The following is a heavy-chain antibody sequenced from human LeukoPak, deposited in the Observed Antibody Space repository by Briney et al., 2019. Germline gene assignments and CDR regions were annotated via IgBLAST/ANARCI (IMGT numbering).Heavy chain of an antibody. V-gene: IGHV3-33*01. CDR2: IWYDGSNL. Sequence: GGPLRLSCAASGFPFSSYGMHWVRQAPGKGLEWVALIWYDGSNLYYADSVKGRFTISKDSSKNTLYLHMNSLRAEDTAVYYCARDKNYYGSGSPSLDAFDIWGQGTMVTVSS. J-gene: IGHJ3*02. CDR3: ARDKNYYGSGSPSLDAFDI. D-gene: IGHD3-10*01. CDR1: GFPFSSYG.